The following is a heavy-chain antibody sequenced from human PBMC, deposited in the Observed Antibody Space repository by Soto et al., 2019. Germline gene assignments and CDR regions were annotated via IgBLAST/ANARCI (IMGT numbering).Heavy chain of an antibody. V-gene: IGHV3-23*01. CDR1: GFTFSSYA. J-gene: IGHJ6*02. CDR2: ISGIGGST. Sequence: GGSLRLSCAASGFTFSSYAMSWVRQAPGKGLEWVSAISGIGGSTYYADSVKGRFTISRDNSKNTLYLQMNSLRADDTAVYYRAXYPSIVVVSGRPYYYYGMDVWGQGTTVTVSS. D-gene: IGHD2-21*01. CDR3: AXYPSIVVVSGRPYYYYGMDV.